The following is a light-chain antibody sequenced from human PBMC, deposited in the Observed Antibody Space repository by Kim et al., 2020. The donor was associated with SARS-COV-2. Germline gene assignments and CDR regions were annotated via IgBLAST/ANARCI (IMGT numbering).Light chain of an antibody. CDR2: DAS. V-gene: IGKV3-11*01. J-gene: IGKJ1*01. Sequence: EIVLTQSPATLSLSPGERATLSCRASQSVSSYLAWYQQKPGQAPRLLIYDASNRATGIPARFSGSGSGTDFTLTISSLEPEDFAVYYCQLRSNWPPWTFGQGTKVESK. CDR3: QLRSNWPPWT. CDR1: QSVSSY.